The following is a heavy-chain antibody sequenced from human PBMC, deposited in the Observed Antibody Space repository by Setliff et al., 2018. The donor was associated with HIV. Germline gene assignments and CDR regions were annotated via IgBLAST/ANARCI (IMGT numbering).Heavy chain of an antibody. Sequence: NPSETLSLTCAVHPASSSSYYWTWIRQPPGKGLEWVGEINHSGSTNYNSSLNSRVTISVDTSQKQFSLNLTSVTAADTAVYYCVTVYYNFWSGYRGFFEYWGQGTTVTVSS. CDR1: PASSSSYY. D-gene: IGHD3-3*01. CDR3: VTVYYNFWSGYRGFFEY. CDR2: INHSGST. V-gene: IGHV4-34*01. J-gene: IGHJ4*02.